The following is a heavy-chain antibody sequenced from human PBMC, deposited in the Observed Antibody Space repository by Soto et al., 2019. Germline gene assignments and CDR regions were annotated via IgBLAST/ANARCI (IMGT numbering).Heavy chain of an antibody. CDR2: IWYDGSNK. Sequence: GGSLRLSCAASGFTFSSYGMHWVRQAPGKGLEWVAVIWYDGSNKYYADSVKGRFTISRDNSKNTLYLQMNSLRAEDTAVYYCARDPGYCSGGSCFPIYYFDYWGQGTLVTVSS. CDR3: ARDPGYCSGGSCFPIYYFDY. CDR1: GFTFSSYG. J-gene: IGHJ4*02. V-gene: IGHV3-33*01. D-gene: IGHD2-15*01.